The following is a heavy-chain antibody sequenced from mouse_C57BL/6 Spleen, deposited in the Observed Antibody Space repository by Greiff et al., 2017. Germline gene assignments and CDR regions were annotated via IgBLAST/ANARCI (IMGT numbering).Heavy chain of an antibody. V-gene: IGHV1-7*01. CDR2: INPSSGYP. CDR1: GYTFTSYW. CDR3: ARSGYGNYDGYYFDY. Sequence: QVQLQQSGAELATPGASVKLSCKASGYTFTSYWMHWVKQRPGQGLEWIGYINPSSGYPKYNQKFKDKATFTAAKSSSTAYMQLSSLTYEDSEVYYCARSGYGNYDGYYFDYWGQGTTLTVSS. D-gene: IGHD2-1*01. J-gene: IGHJ2*01.